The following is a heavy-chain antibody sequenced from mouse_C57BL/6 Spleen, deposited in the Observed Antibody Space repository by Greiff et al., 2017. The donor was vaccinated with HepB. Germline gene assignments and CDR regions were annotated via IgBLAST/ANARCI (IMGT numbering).Heavy chain of an antibody. CDR1: GYAFSSYW. Sequence: QVQLQQSGAELVKPGASVKISCKASGYAFSSYWMNWVKQRPGKGLEWIGQIYPGDGDTNYNGKFKGKATLTADKSSSTAYMQLSSLTSEDSAVYFCARDHDAYLTNAMDYWGQGTSVTVSS. J-gene: IGHJ4*01. CDR3: ARDHDAYLTNAMDY. CDR2: IYPGDGDT. V-gene: IGHV1-80*01. D-gene: IGHD2-12*01.